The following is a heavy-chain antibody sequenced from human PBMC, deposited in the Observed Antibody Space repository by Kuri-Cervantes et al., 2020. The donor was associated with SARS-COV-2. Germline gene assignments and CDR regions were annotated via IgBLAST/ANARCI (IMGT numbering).Heavy chain of an antibody. Sequence: ASVKVSCKASGYTFTSYGISWVRQAPGQGLEWMGWINPYNGDTNYAQKFQGGVTLTRDTSISTAYMELNRLRSDDTAVYYCARDPGYCSGGTCLDYWGQGTLVTVSS. CDR3: ARDPGYCSGGTCLDY. D-gene: IGHD2-15*01. CDR2: INPYNGDT. J-gene: IGHJ4*02. V-gene: IGHV1-18*01. CDR1: GYTFTSYG.